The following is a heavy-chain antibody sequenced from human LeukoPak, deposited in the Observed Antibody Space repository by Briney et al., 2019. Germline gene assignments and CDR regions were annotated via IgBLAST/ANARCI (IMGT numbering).Heavy chain of an antibody. CDR1: GGSIISSNHY. J-gene: IGHJ6*04. CDR3: AREDVADSISVDV. CDR2: IYHSGST. D-gene: IGHD2-15*01. V-gene: IGHV4-39*07. Sequence: PSETLSLTCTVSGGSIISSNHYWGWIRQPPGKGLEWIGSIYHSGSTYYNPSLKSRVTIAVETSKNQFSLKLSSVTAADKAVYYCAREDVADSISVDVWGKGTTVTVSS.